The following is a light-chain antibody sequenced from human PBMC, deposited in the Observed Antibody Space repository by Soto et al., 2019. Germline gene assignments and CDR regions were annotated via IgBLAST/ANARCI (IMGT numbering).Light chain of an antibody. CDR1: QSLAYSDGNTY. CDR3: MQGTHWPPYT. CDR2: KVS. Sequence: DVVMTQSPLSLPVTLGQPASISCRSSQSLAYSDGNTYLNWFQQRPGQSPRRLIYKVSNRDSGVPDRFSGGGSCTDFTLKISRVEAEDVGVYYCMQGTHWPPYTFGQGTKLEIK. V-gene: IGKV2-30*01. J-gene: IGKJ2*01.